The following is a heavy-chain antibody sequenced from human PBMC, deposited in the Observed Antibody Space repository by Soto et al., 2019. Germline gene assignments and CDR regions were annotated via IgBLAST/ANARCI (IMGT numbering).Heavy chain of an antibody. CDR2: ISSSGPII. V-gene: IGHV3-11*01. D-gene: IGHD4-4*01. J-gene: IGHJ4*02. CDR3: ALAGYDSNYDAVTPLCAGHF. CDR1: GFTFSDYY. Sequence: QVQLVVSGGGLVKPGGSLRISCAASGFTFSDYYISWIRQAPGKGLEWVSYISSSGPIIYYADSVKGRFTISRDNAKNSLDRQMNSLRAEDTAVYYCALAGYDSNYDAVTPLCAGHFCGQGTLVTVSS.